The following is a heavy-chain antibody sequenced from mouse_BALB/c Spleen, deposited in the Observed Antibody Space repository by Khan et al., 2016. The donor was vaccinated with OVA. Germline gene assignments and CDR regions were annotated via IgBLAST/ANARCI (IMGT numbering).Heavy chain of an antibody. Sequence: EVQLQESGPELMKPGASVNISCKASGYSFTSYYIHWVKQSHGKSLEWIGYIDPFNGGTDYNQKFKGKATLTVDKSSSTAYMHLSSLTSEDSAVYYCATGAFGYWGQGTLVTVSA. CDR3: ATGAFGY. J-gene: IGHJ3*01. V-gene: IGHV1S135*01. CDR1: GYSFTSYY. CDR2: IDPFNGGT.